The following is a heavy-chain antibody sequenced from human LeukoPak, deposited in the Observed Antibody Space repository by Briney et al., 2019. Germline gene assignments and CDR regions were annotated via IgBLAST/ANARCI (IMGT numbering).Heavy chain of an antibody. J-gene: IGHJ4*02. D-gene: IGHD5-24*01. V-gene: IGHV3-23*01. Sequence: QSGVPLRLSCAASGFIFSSYAMSWVRHAPGKGLEWVSTISGSGGSTYYADSVKGRFTISRDNAKNSLYLQMNSLRAEDTAVYYGAGRNAYDSAYWGQGTLVTVSS. CDR3: AGRNAYDSAY. CDR2: ISGSGGST. CDR1: GFIFSSYA.